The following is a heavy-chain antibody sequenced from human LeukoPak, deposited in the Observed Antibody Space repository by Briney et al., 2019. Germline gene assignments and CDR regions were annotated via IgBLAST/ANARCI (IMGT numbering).Heavy chain of an antibody. CDR3: VGGVMVRGVITHPFDY. D-gene: IGHD3-10*01. V-gene: IGHV4-34*01. J-gene: IGHJ4*02. Sequence: SETLSLTCAVYGGSFSGYYWSWLRQPPGKGLEWIGEINHSGSTNYNPSLKSRVTISVDTSKNQFSLKLSSVTAADTAVYYCVGGVMVRGVITHPFDYWGQGTLVTVSS. CDR1: GGSFSGYY. CDR2: INHSGST.